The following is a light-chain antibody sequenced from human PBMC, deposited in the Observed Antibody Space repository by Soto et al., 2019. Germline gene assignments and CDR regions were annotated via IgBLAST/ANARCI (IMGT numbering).Light chain of an antibody. CDR1: QSVSINY. J-gene: IGKJ5*01. CDR2: DAS. Sequence: SPDTASLSPRERATHSRRASQSVSINYLAWYQQKPGQAPRLLIYDASIRATGIPARFSGSGSGTDFTLTISSLEPEDFAVYYCQQRRNRLVTFGQGTRLEIK. CDR3: QQRRNRLVT. V-gene: IGKV3D-20*02.